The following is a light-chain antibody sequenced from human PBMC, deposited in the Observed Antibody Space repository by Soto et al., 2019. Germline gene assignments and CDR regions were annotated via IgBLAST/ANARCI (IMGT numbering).Light chain of an antibody. CDR2: NDS. V-gene: IGKV1-27*01. CDR1: QGISNS. CDR3: QKYNTAPWT. Sequence: DIQMTQSPSSLSASVGDRVTITCRATQGISNSLAWYQQKPGKFPKFLIYNDSTLQSGAPSRLSGSGSGTDFTLTISSLQPDDVATSYCQKYNTAPWTFGQGTKVEIK. J-gene: IGKJ1*01.